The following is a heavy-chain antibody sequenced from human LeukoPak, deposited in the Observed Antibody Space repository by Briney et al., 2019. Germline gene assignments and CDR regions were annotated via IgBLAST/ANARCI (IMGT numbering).Heavy chain of an antibody. Sequence: GGSLRLSCAASGLTFSDYYMSWIRQAPGRGLEWVSYISSTSSHTNYADSVKGRFTISRDNAKNSLYLQMNTLRAEDTAVYYCASGNWGCKTNCDYFDYWGQGTLVTVSS. CDR3: ASGNWGCKTNCDYFDY. D-gene: IGHD1-1*01. V-gene: IGHV3-11*03. J-gene: IGHJ4*02. CDR1: GLTFSDYY. CDR2: ISSTSSHT.